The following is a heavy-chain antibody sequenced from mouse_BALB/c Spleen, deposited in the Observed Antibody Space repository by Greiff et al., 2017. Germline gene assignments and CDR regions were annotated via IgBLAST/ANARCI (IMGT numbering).Heavy chain of an antibody. V-gene: IGHV5-9-3*01. Sequence: EVHLVESGGGLVKPGGSLKLSCAASGFTFSSYAMSWVRQTPEKRLEWVATISSGGSYTYYPDSVKGRFTISRDNAKNTLYLQMSSLRSEDTAMYYCARHDDGSSLHWYCDVWGAGTTVTVSS. J-gene: IGHJ1*01. CDR1: GFTFSSYA. CDR2: ISSGGSYT. D-gene: IGHD1-1*01. CDR3: ARHDDGSSLHWYCDV.